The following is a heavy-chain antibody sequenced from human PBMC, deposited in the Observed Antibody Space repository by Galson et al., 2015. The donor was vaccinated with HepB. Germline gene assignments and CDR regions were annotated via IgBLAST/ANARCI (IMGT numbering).Heavy chain of an antibody. V-gene: IGHV3-15*01. D-gene: IGHD4-17*01. Sequence: SLRLSCAASGFTFSNAWMSWVRQAPGKGLEWVGRIKSKTDGGTTDYAAPVKGRFTISRDDSKNTLYLQMNSLKTEDTAVYYCTTDLDLGYGDYYYYYGMDVWGQGTTVTVSS. J-gene: IGHJ6*02. CDR2: IKSKTDGGTT. CDR3: TTDLDLGYGDYYYYYGMDV. CDR1: GFTFSNAW.